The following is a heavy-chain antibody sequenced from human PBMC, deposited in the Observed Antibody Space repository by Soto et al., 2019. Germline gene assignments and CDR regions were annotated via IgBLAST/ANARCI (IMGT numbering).Heavy chain of an antibody. CDR1: GGSVSSGSYY. CDR3: ARAKTYFDY. Sequence: SETLSLTCTVSGGSVSSGSYYWSWIRQPPGKGLEWIGYIHHTGSTNYNPSLKSRVTLSVDTPQNQFSLQLSSVTAADTAVYYCARAKTYFDYWGQGTLVTVSS. V-gene: IGHV4-61*01. CDR2: IHHTGST. J-gene: IGHJ4*02.